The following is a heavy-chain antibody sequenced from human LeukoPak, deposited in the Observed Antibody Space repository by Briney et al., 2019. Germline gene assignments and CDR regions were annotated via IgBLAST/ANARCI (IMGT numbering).Heavy chain of an antibody. D-gene: IGHD5/OR15-5a*01. Sequence: PGGSLRLSCAASEFTFSSYAMHWVRQAPGKGLEWVAVISSDGSNKYYADSVKGRFTISRDNSKSTLYLQMDSLRAEDTAVYYCARASTPGFGLSGLDYWGQGTLVTVSS. V-gene: IGHV3-30-3*01. CDR2: ISSDGSNK. CDR1: EFTFSSYA. CDR3: ARASTPGFGLSGLDY. J-gene: IGHJ4*02.